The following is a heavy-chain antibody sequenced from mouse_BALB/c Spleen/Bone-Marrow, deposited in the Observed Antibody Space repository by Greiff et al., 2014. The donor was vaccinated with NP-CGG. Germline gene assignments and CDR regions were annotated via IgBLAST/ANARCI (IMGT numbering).Heavy chain of an antibody. CDR3: ASRYDAMDY. CDR2: ILPGSGST. V-gene: IGHV1-9*01. Sequence: VQLQQSGAELMKPGASVKISCKATGYTFSSYWIEWVKRRPGHGLEWIGEILPGSGSTDYNEKFKGKATFTADTSSNTAYIQLSSLTSEDSAVYYCASRYDAMDYWGQGTSVTVSS. CDR1: GYTFSSYW. J-gene: IGHJ4*01.